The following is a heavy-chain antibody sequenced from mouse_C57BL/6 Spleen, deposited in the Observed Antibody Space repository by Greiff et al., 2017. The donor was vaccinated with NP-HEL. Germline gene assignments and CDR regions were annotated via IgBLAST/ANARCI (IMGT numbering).Heavy chain of an antibody. CDR3: ARSTVVDPVAY. V-gene: IGHV1-59*01. Sequence: QVQLQQPGAELVRPGTSVKLSCKASGYTFTSYWMHWVKQRPGQGLEWIGVIDPSDSYTNYNQKFKGQATLTVDTSSSTAYMQLSSLTSEDSAVYYCARSTVVDPVAYWGQGTLVTVSA. J-gene: IGHJ3*01. CDR1: GYTFTSYW. D-gene: IGHD1-1*01. CDR2: IDPSDSYT.